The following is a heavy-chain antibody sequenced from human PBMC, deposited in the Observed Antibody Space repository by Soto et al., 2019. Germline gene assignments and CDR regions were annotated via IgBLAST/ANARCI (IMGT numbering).Heavy chain of an antibody. D-gene: IGHD4-4*01. CDR2: IYYSGST. CDR3: AREMTTAASFDY. V-gene: IGHV4-59*02. CDR1: GYSVTSNY. Sequence: SETLSLTCSFSGYSVTSNYWSWIRQPPGKGLEWIGYIYYSGSTNYNPSLKNRVTISVDTSKNQFSLNLSSVTAADTAIYYCAREMTTAASFDYWGQGTLVTVSS. J-gene: IGHJ4*02.